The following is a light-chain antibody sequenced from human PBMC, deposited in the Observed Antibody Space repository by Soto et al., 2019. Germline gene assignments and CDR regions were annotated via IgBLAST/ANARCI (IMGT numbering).Light chain of an antibody. CDR3: QQRSKWPLT. V-gene: IGKV3D-20*02. CDR2: GVS. CDR1: QSVTSNA. J-gene: IGKJ4*01. Sequence: EIVLTQSSATLSLSPGERATLSCRASQSVTSNALAWYQQKPGQAPRLLIYGVSSRATGIPERFSCSGSGTDFTLTISSLGPEEFEVYYCQQRSKWPLTLGGGTRVEIK.